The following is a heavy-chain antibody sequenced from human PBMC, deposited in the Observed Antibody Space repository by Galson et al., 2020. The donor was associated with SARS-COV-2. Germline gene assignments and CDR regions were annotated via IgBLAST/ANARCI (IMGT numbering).Heavy chain of an antibody. CDR1: GFTFSSYS. J-gene: IGHJ4*02. Sequence: GGSLRLSCVASGFTFSSYSMNWVRQASGKGEWVSFISSSSSYIYYADSVKGRFTISRDNAKNSLYLQMNSLRADDTAVYYCARGSGYSYGHDDYWGQGTLVTVSS. CDR3: ARGSGYSYGHDDY. D-gene: IGHD5-18*01. CDR2: ISSSSSYI. V-gene: IGHV3-21*01.